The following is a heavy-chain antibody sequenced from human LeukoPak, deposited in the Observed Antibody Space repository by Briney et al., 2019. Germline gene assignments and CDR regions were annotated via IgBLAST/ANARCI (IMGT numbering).Heavy chain of an antibody. CDR2: IKQDGSEK. CDR3: ARAPIPKVLGYYFDY. D-gene: IGHD5/OR15-5a*01. J-gene: IGHJ4*02. CDR1: GFTFSSYW. V-gene: IGHV3-7*01. Sequence: PGGSLRLSCAASGFTFSSYWMSWVRQAPGKGLEWVANIKQDGSEKYYVDSVKGRLTISRDNAKNSLYLQMNSLRAEDTAVYYCARAPIPKVLGYYFDYWGQGTLVTVPS.